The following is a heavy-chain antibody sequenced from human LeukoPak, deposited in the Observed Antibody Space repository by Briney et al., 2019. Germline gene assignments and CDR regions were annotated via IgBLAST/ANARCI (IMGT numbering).Heavy chain of an antibody. CDR3: ARTSHPYSGSYYLDY. CDR1: GGSISSYY. CDR2: INHGGST. V-gene: IGHV4-34*01. J-gene: IGHJ4*02. D-gene: IGHD1-26*01. Sequence: SETLSLTCTVSGGSISSYYWSWIRQPPGKGLEWIGEINHGGSTNYNPSLKSRVTISVDTSKNQFSLKLSSVTAADTAVYYCARTSHPYSGSYYLDYWGQGTLVTVSS.